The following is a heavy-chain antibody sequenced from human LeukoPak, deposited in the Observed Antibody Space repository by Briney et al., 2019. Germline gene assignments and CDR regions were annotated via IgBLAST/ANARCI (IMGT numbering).Heavy chain of an antibody. CDR1: GGSISSYY. J-gene: IGHJ4*02. CDR2: IYYSGST. V-gene: IGHV4-59*01. Sequence: SETLSLTCTVSGGSISSYYWSWIRQPPGKGLEWIGYIYYSGSTNYNPSLKSRVTISVDTSKNQFSLKLSSVTAADTAVYYCARGLYDSSGYYFGALDYWGQGTLVTVSS. CDR3: ARGLYDSSGYYFGALDY. D-gene: IGHD3-22*01.